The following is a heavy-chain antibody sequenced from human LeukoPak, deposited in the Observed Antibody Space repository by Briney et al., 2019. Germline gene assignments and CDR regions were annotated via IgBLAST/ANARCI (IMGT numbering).Heavy chain of an antibody. D-gene: IGHD1-26*01. J-gene: IGHJ4*02. CDR2: ICYRSNDI. CDR3: TRGLGPTSYCVCY. V-gene: IGHV3-21*01. Sequence: GGSLRLFCSASGFTLSSYSMICVRDAPGKGLEWVSSICYRSNDIYYAASEKGRFTITKDNANNSLYLQMNSRSADDTAVYCGTRGLGPTSYCVCYWGQGTLVSVSS. CDR1: GFTLSSYS.